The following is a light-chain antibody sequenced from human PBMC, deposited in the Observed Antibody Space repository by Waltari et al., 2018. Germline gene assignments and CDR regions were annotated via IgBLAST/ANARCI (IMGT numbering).Light chain of an antibody. CDR2: GDS. Sequence: EIVLTQSPGTLSLSLGERATLPCRARQRVSSSYLAWYQQKPGQASRLLTYGDSSRATDIPNTFSGSGSGTDFTLTISILGPEDFAVYYCQQYRSSPVRTFGRGTKVEIK. CDR1: QRVSSSY. V-gene: IGKV3-20*01. CDR3: QQYRSSPVRT. J-gene: IGKJ1*01.